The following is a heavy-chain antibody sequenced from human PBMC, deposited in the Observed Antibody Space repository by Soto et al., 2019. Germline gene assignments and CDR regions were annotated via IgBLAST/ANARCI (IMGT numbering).Heavy chain of an antibody. CDR2: ISGSGGST. J-gene: IGHJ6*02. CDR1: GFTFSSYA. D-gene: IGHD3-22*01. CDR3: AANRGYNYYYGMDV. V-gene: IGHV3-23*01. Sequence: EVQLLESGGGLVQPGGSLRLSCAASGFTFSSYAMSWVRQAPGMGLEWVSAISGSGGSTYYADSVKGRFTISRDNSKNTLYLQMNSLRCEDTAVYYCAANRGYNYYYGMDVWGQGTTVTVSS.